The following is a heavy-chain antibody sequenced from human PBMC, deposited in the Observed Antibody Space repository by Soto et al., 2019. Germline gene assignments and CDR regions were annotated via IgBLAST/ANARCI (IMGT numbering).Heavy chain of an antibody. CDR2: ISGSGDST. V-gene: IGHV3-23*01. D-gene: IGHD6-13*01. CDR3: ARRGPGTYFDY. CDR1: GFTFSSYA. Sequence: EVQLLESGGGLVQPGGSLRLSFAASGFTFSSYAMSWVRQAPGKGLEWVSVISGSGDSTYYADSVKGRFTISRDNSKNTLYLQMNSLRAEDTAVYYCARRGPGTYFDYWGQGTLVTVSS. J-gene: IGHJ4*02.